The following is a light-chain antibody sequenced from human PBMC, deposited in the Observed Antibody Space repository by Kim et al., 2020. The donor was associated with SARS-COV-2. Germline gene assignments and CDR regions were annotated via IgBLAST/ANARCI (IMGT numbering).Light chain of an antibody. J-gene: IGKJ2*01. CDR1: QKISSSY. Sequence: STGERARLTLRARQKISSSYLAWFQQKPSQAPSLLIYGASSRATGSPVRFSGSGSGTDFTLTISRLEPEEFAVYYCQHYNTTPMYTFGPGTKLEI. CDR3: QHYNTTPMYT. CDR2: GAS. V-gene: IGKV3-20*01.